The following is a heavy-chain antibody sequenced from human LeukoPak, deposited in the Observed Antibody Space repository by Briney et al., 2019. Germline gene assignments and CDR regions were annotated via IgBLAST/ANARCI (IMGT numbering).Heavy chain of an antibody. CDR3: ARGSPESSSSDY. CDR2: MKPNSGNT. D-gene: IGHD6-13*01. Sequence: ASVKVSCKASGYTFTDYDINWVRQATGQGLEWMGWMKPNSGNTGYAQKFQGRVTMTRNSSISTAYMELSSLISDDTAVYYCARGSPESSSSDYWGQGTLVTVSS. CDR1: GYTFTDYD. V-gene: IGHV1-8*01. J-gene: IGHJ4*02.